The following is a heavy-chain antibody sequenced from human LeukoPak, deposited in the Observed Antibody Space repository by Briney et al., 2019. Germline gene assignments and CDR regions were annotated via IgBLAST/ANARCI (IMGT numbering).Heavy chain of an antibody. D-gene: IGHD1-1*01. J-gene: IGHJ6*02. CDR1: GGSISSSCYY. V-gene: IGHV4-39*01. CDR2: IFYSGST. CDR3: ARHVVFWNDYYYYYYGMDV. Sequence: PSETLSLTCTVSGGSISSSCYYWGWLRHPPGEGREGIGSIFYSGSTYYNPSLKSRVTISVDTSKNQFSLKLSSVTAADTAVYYCARHVVFWNDYYYYYYGMDVWGQGTTVTVSS.